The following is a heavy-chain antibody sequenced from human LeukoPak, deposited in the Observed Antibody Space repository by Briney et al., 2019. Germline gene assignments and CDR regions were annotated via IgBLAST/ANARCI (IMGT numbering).Heavy chain of an antibody. Sequence: ASVKVSCKASGYTFTSYGISWVRQAPGQGLEGMGWISAYNGNTNYAQKFQGRVTMTRDTSISTAYMELSRLRSDDTAVYYCARVGVEGASCYDYWGQGTLVTVSS. CDR1: GYTFTSYG. V-gene: IGHV1-18*01. J-gene: IGHJ4*02. CDR3: ARVGVEGASCYDY. D-gene: IGHD2-2*01. CDR2: ISAYNGNT.